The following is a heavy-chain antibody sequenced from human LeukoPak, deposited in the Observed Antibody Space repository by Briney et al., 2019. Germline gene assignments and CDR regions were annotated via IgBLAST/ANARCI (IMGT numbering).Heavy chain of an antibody. Sequence: ESLKISCKGSGYSFTSYWIGWVRQMPGKGLGWMGIIYPDDSDTRYSPSFQGQVTISADRSISTAYLQWSSLKASDTAMYYCARRKYDSSGYTAFDIWGQGTMVTVSS. CDR1: GYSFTSYW. J-gene: IGHJ3*02. CDR2: IYPDDSDT. V-gene: IGHV5-51*01. D-gene: IGHD3-22*01. CDR3: ARRKYDSSGYTAFDI.